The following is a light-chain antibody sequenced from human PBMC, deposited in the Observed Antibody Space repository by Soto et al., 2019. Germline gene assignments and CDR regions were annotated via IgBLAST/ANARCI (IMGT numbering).Light chain of an antibody. CDR3: HQYNNWRQT. Sequence: IVMTQSPATLSVSPGERATLSCRASQRVSSNVAWYQQKPGQAPRLLLYGASARATGVPARFSGSGSGTQFTLTISSLQSEDFAVYYCHQYNNWRQTFGQGTKVEIK. CDR1: QRVSSN. V-gene: IGKV3-15*01. J-gene: IGKJ1*01. CDR2: GAS.